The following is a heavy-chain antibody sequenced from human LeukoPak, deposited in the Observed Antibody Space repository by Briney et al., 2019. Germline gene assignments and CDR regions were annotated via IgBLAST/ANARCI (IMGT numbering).Heavy chain of an antibody. V-gene: IGHV3-23*01. Sequence: GVLRLSCAASGFTFSSYAMSWVRQAPGKGLGWGSAISGSGGSTYYADSVKGRFTISRDNSKNTLYLQMNSLRAEDTAVYYCANGYYYDSSGYYSWDYWGQGTLVTVSS. CDR1: GFTFSSYA. J-gene: IGHJ4*02. D-gene: IGHD3-22*01. CDR3: ANGYYYDSSGYYSWDY. CDR2: ISGSGGST.